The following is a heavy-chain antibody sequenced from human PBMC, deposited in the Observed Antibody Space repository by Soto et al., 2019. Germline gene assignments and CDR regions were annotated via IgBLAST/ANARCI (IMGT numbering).Heavy chain of an antibody. D-gene: IGHD4-17*01. CDR3: ASCPDYPLYNWFDP. CDR1: GGTFSSYA. CDR2: IIPIFGTA. J-gene: IGHJ5*02. Sequence: SVKVSCKASGGTFSSYAISWVRQAPGQGLEWMGGIIPIFGTANYAQKFQGRVTITADESTSTAYMELSSLRSEDTAVYYCASCPDYPLYNWFDPWGQGTLVTVSS. V-gene: IGHV1-69*13.